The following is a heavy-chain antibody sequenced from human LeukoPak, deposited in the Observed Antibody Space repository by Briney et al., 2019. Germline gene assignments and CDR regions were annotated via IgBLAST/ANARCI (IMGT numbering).Heavy chain of an antibody. Sequence: GGSLRLSCAASGFTFSSYGMHWVRQAPGKGLEWVAVIWYDGSNKYYADSVKGRFTISRDNSKNTLYLQMSSLRAEDTAVYYCAKTQVLGTYYFDYWGQGTLVTVSS. CDR2: IWYDGSNK. J-gene: IGHJ4*02. CDR1: GFTFSSYG. D-gene: IGHD7-27*01. V-gene: IGHV3-33*06. CDR3: AKTQVLGTYYFDY.